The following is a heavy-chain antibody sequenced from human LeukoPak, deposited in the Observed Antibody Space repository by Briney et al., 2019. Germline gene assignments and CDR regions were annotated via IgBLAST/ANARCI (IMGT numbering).Heavy chain of an antibody. CDR1: GYTFTGYY. V-gene: IGHV1-2*02. CDR2: INPNSGGT. D-gene: IGHD3-10*01. CDR3: ARDEGRGGDLGY. J-gene: IGHJ4*02. Sequence: ASVKVSCKASGYTFTGYYMHWVRQAPGQGLEWMGWINPNSGGTNNAQKYQGRVTMTRDTSISTAYMELSRLTSDDTAVYYCARDEGRGGDLGYWGQGTLVSVSS.